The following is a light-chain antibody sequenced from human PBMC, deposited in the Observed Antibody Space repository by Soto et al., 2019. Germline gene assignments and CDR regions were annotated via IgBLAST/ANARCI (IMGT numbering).Light chain of an antibody. J-gene: IGKJ1*01. Sequence: DIQMTQSPSTLSASVGDRVTITCRASQSISSWLAWYQQKPGKAPNLLIYDASSLKSGVPSRFSGSGSGTEFTLTISSLQPDDFATYYCQQYNSYSWTFGQGTNVEIK. CDR2: DAS. V-gene: IGKV1-5*01. CDR1: QSISSW. CDR3: QQYNSYSWT.